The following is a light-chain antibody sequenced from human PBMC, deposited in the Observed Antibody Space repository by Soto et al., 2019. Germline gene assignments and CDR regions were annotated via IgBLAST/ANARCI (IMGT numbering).Light chain of an antibody. CDR2: GAS. CDR3: QQYGGSPPYT. Sequence: VLTQSPGTLSLSPGERATISCRASQSINSSYLAWNQHKPGQAPRLLFYGASSRATGIPHRFSGSASGTDFTLTISRLEPEDCGVYYCQQYGGSPPYTFGQGTRLEIK. J-gene: IGKJ2*01. V-gene: IGKV3-20*01. CDR1: QSINSSY.